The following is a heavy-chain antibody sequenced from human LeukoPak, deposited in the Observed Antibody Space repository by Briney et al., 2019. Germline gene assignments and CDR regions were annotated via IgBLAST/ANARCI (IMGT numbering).Heavy chain of an antibody. CDR1: GYSFTSQD. Sequence: ASVKVSCTTSGYSFTSQDMHWVRQAPGQSLEWMGCINPGNGDTKYSQEFQGRVTITRDTSATTAYMELSSLRSDDMAVYYCTLYNYWGQGTLVTVSS. CDR2: INPGNGDT. J-gene: IGHJ4*02. V-gene: IGHV1-3*03. CDR3: TLYNY. D-gene: IGHD2-2*02.